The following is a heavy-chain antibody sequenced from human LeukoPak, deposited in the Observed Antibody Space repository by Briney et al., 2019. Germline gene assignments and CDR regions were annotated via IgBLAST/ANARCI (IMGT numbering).Heavy chain of an antibody. CDR2: IWYDGSNK. CDR3: ARDSTYYDFWSGSPRFDY. Sequence: GGSLRLSCAASGFTFSSYGMHWVRQAPGKGLEWVAVIWYDGSNKYYADSVKGRFTISRDNSKNTLYLQMNSLRAEDTAVYYCARDSTYYDFWSGSPRFDYWGQGTLVTVSS. D-gene: IGHD3-3*01. J-gene: IGHJ4*02. V-gene: IGHV3-33*01. CDR1: GFTFSSYG.